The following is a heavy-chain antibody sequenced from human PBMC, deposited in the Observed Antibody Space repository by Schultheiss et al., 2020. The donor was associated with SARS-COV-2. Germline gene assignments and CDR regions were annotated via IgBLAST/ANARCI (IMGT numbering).Heavy chain of an antibody. Sequence: GESLKISCAASGFTFSSYAMSWVRQAPGKGLEWVSAISGSGGSTYYADSVKGRFTISRDNSKNTLYLQMNSLRAEDTAVYYCARDDGIAVAGTDYYYGMDVWGQGTTVTVSS. V-gene: IGHV3-23*01. CDR2: ISGSGGST. J-gene: IGHJ6*02. CDR3: ARDDGIAVAGTDYYYGMDV. D-gene: IGHD6-19*01. CDR1: GFTFSSYA.